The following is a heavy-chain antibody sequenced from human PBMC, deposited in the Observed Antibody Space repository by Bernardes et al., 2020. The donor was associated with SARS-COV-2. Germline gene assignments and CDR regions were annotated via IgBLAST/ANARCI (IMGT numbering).Heavy chain of an antibody. Sequence: GGSLRLSCAASGFTFSKHGMEWVRQAPGKGLEWVSYISGSGNSIYYADSVKGRFTTSRDNAKNSLYLQMNSLRAEDTAVYYCARDHWDGSGSWYDCWGQGTLVTVSS. CDR1: GFTFSKHG. V-gene: IGHV3-48*01. D-gene: IGHD2-15*01. CDR2: ISGSGNSI. CDR3: ARDHWDGSGSWYDC. J-gene: IGHJ5*01.